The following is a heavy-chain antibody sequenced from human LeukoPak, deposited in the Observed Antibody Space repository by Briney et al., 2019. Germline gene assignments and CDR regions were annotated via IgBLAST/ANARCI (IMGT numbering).Heavy chain of an antibody. Sequence: SETLSLTCNVSGGSISNYYWNWIRQPAGKGLEWIGRFYARGNTNYNPSLKSRVTMSVDTSKNQFSLKLSSVTAADTAVYYCARGGVQTTVVMVDYYYYYMDVWGKGTTVTVSS. V-gene: IGHV4-4*07. CDR2: FYARGNT. CDR3: ARGGVQTTVVMVDYYYYYMDV. J-gene: IGHJ6*03. D-gene: IGHD4-23*01. CDR1: GGSISNYY.